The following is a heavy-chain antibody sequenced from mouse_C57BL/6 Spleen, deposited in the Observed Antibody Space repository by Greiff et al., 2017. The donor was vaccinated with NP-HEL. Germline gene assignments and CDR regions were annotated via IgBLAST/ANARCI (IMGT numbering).Heavy chain of an antibody. V-gene: IGHV3-6*01. CDR2: ISYDGSN. CDR1: GYSITSGYY. Sequence: ESGPGLVKPSQSLSLTCSVTGYSITSGYYWNWIRQFPGNKLEWMGYISYDGSNNYNPSLKNRISITRDTSKNQFFLKLNSVTTEDTATYYCARVGGYYEAMDYWGQGTSVTVSS. J-gene: IGHJ4*01. CDR3: ARVGGYYEAMDY. D-gene: IGHD2-3*01.